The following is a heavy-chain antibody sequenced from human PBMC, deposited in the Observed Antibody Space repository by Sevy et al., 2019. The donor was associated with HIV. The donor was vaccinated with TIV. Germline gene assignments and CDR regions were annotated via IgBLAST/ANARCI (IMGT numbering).Heavy chain of an antibody. J-gene: IGHJ5*02. CDR3: AKDRAARRTSGWFDP. CDR1: GFTFSSYA. V-gene: IGHV3-23*01. D-gene: IGHD6-6*01. Sequence: GGSLRLSCAAPGFTFSSYAMSWVRQAPGKGLEWVSAISGSGGSTYYADSVKGRFTISRDNSKNTLYLQMNSLRAEDTAVYYCAKDRAARRTSGWFDPWGQGTLVTVSS. CDR2: ISGSGGST.